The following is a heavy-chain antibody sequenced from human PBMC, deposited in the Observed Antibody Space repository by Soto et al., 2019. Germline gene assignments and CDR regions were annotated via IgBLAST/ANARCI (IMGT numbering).Heavy chain of an antibody. V-gene: IGHV3-49*03. CDR1: GFTFDDYS. D-gene: IGHD1-26*01. CDR3: TRLRRGSYLFDY. CDR2: IRSKAYGGTT. Sequence: GGSLRLSCTASGFTFDDYSMSWFRQAPGKGLEWVGFIRSKAYGGTTEYAASVKGRFTISRDDSKSIAYLQMNSLKTEDTAVYYCTRLRRGSYLFDYWGQGTLVTVSS. J-gene: IGHJ4*02.